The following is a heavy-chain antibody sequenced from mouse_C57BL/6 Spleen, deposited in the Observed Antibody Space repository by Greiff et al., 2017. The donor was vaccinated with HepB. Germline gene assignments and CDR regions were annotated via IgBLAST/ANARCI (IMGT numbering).Heavy chain of an antibody. V-gene: IGHV1-82*01. D-gene: IGHD2-10*01. CDR1: GYAFSSSW. J-gene: IGHJ2*01. CDR3: ARWGAYYDDFDY. CDR2: IYPGDGDT. Sequence: VQLQQSGPELVKPGASVKISCKASGYAFSSSWMNWVKQRPGKGLEWIGRIYPGDGDTNYNGKFKGKATLTADKSSSTAYMQLSSLTSEDSAVYFCARWGAYYDDFDYWGQGTTLTVSS.